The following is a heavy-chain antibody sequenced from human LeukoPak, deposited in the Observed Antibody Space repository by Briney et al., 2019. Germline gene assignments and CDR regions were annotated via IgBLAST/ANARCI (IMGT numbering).Heavy chain of an antibody. CDR3: ARGITMIVVAFDY. J-gene: IGHJ4*02. CDR1: GYSISSGYY. CDR2: IYHSGST. D-gene: IGHD3-22*01. Sequence: PSETLSLTCTVSGYSISSGYYWGWIRQPPGKGLEWIGSIYHSGSTYYNPSLKSRVTISVDTSKNQFSLKLSSVTAADTAVYYCARGITMIVVAFDYWGQGTLVTVSS. V-gene: IGHV4-38-2*02.